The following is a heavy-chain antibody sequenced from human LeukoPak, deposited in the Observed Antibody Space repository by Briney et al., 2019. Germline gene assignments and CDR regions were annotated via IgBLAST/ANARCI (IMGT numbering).Heavy chain of an antibody. CDR3: ARESSGYFY. CDR1: GFTFSSYE. J-gene: IGHJ4*02. D-gene: IGHD3-22*01. V-gene: IGHV3-21*01. CDR2: ISSSSSFR. Sequence: GGSLRLSCVASGFTFSSYEMNWVRQAPGKGLEWVSSISSSSSFRYYADSVKGRFTISRDNAKNSLYLQMNSLRAEDTAVYYCARESSGYFYWGQGTLVTVSS.